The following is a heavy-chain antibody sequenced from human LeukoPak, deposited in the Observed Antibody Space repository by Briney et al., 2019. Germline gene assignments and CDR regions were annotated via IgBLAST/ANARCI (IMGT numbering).Heavy chain of an antibody. D-gene: IGHD2-15*01. Sequence: GRSLRLSCTASGFTYSHYGMHWVRQAPGKGLEWVANINQDGSDKYYVESVKGRFTISRDNAKNSLYLQMNSLRAEDTAVYYCARDLSSWLGGPFDYWGQGTLVTVSS. CDR2: INQDGSDK. CDR3: ARDLSSWLGGPFDY. V-gene: IGHV3-7*01. J-gene: IGHJ4*02. CDR1: GFTYSHYG.